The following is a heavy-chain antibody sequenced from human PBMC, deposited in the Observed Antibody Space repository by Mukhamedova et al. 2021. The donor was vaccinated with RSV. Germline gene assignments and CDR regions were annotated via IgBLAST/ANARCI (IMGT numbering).Heavy chain of an antibody. CDR2: INTDGGNT. V-gene: IGHV3-74*01. D-gene: IGHD3-10*01. CDR3: VRGPFISPSANDH. Sequence: VRQAPGKGLVWVSRINTDGGNTIYAAFVKSRFTVFRDNAKNTLYLQMNSLRAEDTALYYGVRGPFISPSANDHRGKGTLATAPS. J-gene: IGHJ5*02.